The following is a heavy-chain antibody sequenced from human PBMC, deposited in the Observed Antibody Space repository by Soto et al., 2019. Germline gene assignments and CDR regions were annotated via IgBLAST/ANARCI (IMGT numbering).Heavy chain of an antibody. Sequence: QVQLQESGPGLVKPSQTLSLTCTVSGGSISSGGYYWSWIRQHPGKGLEWIGNIYYSGSTYYNPSLKRRVTISVDTSKNQFSLKLSSVTAADTAVYYCAREVVPAAMPWLRWVDPWGQGTLVTVSS. J-gene: IGHJ5*02. D-gene: IGHD2-2*01. CDR2: IYYSGST. CDR3: AREVVPAAMPWLRWVDP. CDR1: GGSISSGGYY. V-gene: IGHV4-31*03.